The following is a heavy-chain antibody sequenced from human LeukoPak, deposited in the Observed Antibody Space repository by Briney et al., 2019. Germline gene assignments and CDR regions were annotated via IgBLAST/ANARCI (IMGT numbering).Heavy chain of an antibody. CDR2: ISGSGGST. CDR3: AKTGCGGDCYDYYFDY. J-gene: IGHJ4*02. Sequence: GGSLRLSCAASGFTFSSYAMSWVRQAPGKGLEWVSAISGSGGSTYYADSVKGRFTISRDNSKNTLYLQMNSLRAEDTAVYYCAKTGCGGDCYDYYFDYWGQGTLVTVSS. CDR1: GFTFSSYA. V-gene: IGHV3-23*01. D-gene: IGHD2-21*01.